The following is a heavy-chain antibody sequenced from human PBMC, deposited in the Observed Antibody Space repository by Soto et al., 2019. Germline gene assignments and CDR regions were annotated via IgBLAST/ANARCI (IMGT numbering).Heavy chain of an antibody. V-gene: IGHV3-30-3*01. CDR2: ISYDGSNK. CDR1: GFTFSSYA. CDR3: ARASRYYSLTTLNDY. Sequence: GSLRLSCAASGFTFSSYAMHWVRQAPGKGLEWVAVISYDGSNKYYADSVKGRFTISRDNSKNTLYLQMNSLRAEDTAVYYCARASRYYSLTTLNDYWGQGTLVTVSS. J-gene: IGHJ4*02. D-gene: IGHD4-4*01.